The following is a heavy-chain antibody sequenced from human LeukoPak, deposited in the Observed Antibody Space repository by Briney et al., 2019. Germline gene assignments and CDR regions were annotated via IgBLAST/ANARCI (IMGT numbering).Heavy chain of an antibody. CDR2: IYYSGST. CDR3: ARLVVAATYYFDY. D-gene: IGHD2-15*01. CDR1: GGSISSSSYY. V-gene: IGHV4-39*01. Sequence: SETLYLTCTVSGGSISSSSYYWGWIRQPPGKGLEWIGSIYYSGSTYYNPSLKSRVTISVDTPKNQFSLKLSSVTAADTAVYYCARLVVAATYYFDYWGQGTLVTVSS. J-gene: IGHJ4*02.